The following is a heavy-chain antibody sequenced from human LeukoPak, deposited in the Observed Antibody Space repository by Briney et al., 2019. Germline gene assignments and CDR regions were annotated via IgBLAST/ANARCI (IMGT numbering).Heavy chain of an antibody. J-gene: IGHJ4*02. CDR3: AKDRGQWLVKGALDY. CDR2: ISWNSGSI. CDR1: GFTFDDYA. Sequence: GRSLRLSCAASGFTFDDYAMHWVRQAPGKGLEWASGISWNSGSIGYADSVKGRFTISRDNAKNSLYLQMNSLRAEDTALYYCAKDRGQWLVKGALDYWGQGTLVTVSS. D-gene: IGHD6-19*01. V-gene: IGHV3-9*01.